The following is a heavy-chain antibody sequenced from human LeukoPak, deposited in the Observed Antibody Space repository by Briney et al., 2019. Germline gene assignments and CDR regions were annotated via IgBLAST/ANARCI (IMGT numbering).Heavy chain of an antibody. CDR2: IKQDGSEK. V-gene: IGHV3-7*01. J-gene: IGHJ3*02. CDR1: GFTFSSDW. CDR3: ARESPVATPNAFDI. D-gene: IGHD5-12*01. Sequence: GGSLRLSCAASGFTFSSDWISWVRQAPGKGLEWVANIKQDGSEKYYVDSVKGRFTISRDNAKNSLYLQMNSLRAEDTAVYYCARESPVATPNAFDIWGQGTMVTVSS.